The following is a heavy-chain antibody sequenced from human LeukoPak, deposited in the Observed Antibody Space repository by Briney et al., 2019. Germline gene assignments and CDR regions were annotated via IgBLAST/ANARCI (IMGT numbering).Heavy chain of an antibody. CDR1: GYTFTSYG. J-gene: IGHJ4*02. Sequence: SVKVSCKASGYTFTSYGISWVRQAPGQGLEWMGRIIPILGIANYAQKFQGRVTITADKSTSTAYMELSSLRSEDTAVYYCARVDGCNGFDYWGQGTLVTVSS. CDR2: IIPILGIA. D-gene: IGHD5-24*01. CDR3: ARVDGCNGFDY. V-gene: IGHV1-69*04.